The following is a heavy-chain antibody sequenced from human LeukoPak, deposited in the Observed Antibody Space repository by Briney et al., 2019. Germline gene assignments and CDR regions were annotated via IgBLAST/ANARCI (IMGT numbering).Heavy chain of an antibody. CDR2: INHSGST. CDR3: ARCPDDYGGNKLDY. D-gene: IGHD4-23*01. V-gene: IGHV4-34*01. Sequence: PSETLSLTCAVYGGSFSGYYWSWIRQPPGKGLEWIGEINHSGSTNYNPSLKSRVTISVDTSKNQFSLKLSSVTAADTAVYYCARCPDDYGGNKLDYWGQGTLVTVSS. CDR1: GGSFSGYY. J-gene: IGHJ4*02.